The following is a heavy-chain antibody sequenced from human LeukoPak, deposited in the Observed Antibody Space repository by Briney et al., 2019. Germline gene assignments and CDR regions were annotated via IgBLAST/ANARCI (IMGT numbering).Heavy chain of an antibody. Sequence: SCKASGGTFSSYAMHWVRQAPGKGLEWVAVISYDGSNKYYADSVKGRFTISRDNSKNTLYLQMNSLRAEDTAVYYCARPFEAYFDWLFDYWGQGTLVTVSS. D-gene: IGHD3-9*01. V-gene: IGHV3-30-3*01. CDR1: GGTFSSYA. CDR2: ISYDGSNK. J-gene: IGHJ4*02. CDR3: ARPFEAYFDWLFDY.